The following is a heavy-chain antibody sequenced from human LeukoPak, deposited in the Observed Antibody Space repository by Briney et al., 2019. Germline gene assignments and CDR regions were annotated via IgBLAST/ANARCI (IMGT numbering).Heavy chain of an antibody. D-gene: IGHD3-22*01. CDR3: AKDGNLYYYDSSGYYSPYFDY. J-gene: IGHJ4*02. CDR2: ISYDGSNK. V-gene: IGHV3-30*18. Sequence: GGSLRLSCVASGFTFSSYGMHWVRQAPGKGLEWVAVISYDGSNKYYADSVKGRFTISRDNSKNTLYLQMNSLRAEDTAVYYCAKDGNLYYYDSSGYYSPYFDYWGQGTLVTVSS. CDR1: GFTFSSYG.